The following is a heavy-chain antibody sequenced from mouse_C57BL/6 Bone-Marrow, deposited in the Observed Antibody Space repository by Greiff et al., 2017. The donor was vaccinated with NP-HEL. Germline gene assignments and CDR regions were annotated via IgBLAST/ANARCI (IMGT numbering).Heavy chain of an antibody. CDR1: GYTFTSYG. CDR2: IYPRSGNT. V-gene: IGHV1-81*01. J-gene: IGHJ3*01. D-gene: IGHD2-4*01. Sequence: VKLQESGAELARPGASVKLSCKASGYTFTSYGISWVKQRTGQGLEWIGEIYPRSGNTYYNEKFKGKATLTADKSSSTAYMELRSLTSEDSAVYFGAREDDSDGSSWFAYWGQGTLVTASA. CDR3: AREDDSDGSSWFAY.